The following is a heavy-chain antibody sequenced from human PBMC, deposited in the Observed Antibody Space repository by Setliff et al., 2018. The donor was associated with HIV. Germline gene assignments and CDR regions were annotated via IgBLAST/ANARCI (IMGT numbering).Heavy chain of an antibody. CDR3: ATQRSFQRAFEAVAGSFDP. CDR1: GGYVSSKSYY. D-gene: IGHD6-19*01. Sequence: SETLSLTCNVSGGYVSSKSYYWAWIRQPPGKGLEWIGTMYYSGNTYYSPSLKSRGTITADSSKNQLSLKLTSVTAADTAVYYCATQRSFQRAFEAVAGSFDPWGQGILVTVSS. V-gene: IGHV4-39*01. J-gene: IGHJ5*02. CDR2: MYYSGNT.